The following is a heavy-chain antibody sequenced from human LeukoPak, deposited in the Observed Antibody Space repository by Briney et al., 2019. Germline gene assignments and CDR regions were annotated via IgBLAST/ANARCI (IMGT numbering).Heavy chain of an antibody. CDR2: MNPNSGNT. D-gene: IGHD3-22*01. J-gene: IGHJ4*02. CDR1: GYTFTSYD. V-gene: IGHV1-8*01. CDR3: ARDGGDYHDSSGYFS. Sequence: ASVKVSCKASGYTFTSYDINWVRQATGQGLEWMGWMNPNSGNTGYAQKFQGRVTMTRNTSISTAYMELSSLRSEDTAVYYCARDGGDYHDSSGYFSWGQGTLVTVSS.